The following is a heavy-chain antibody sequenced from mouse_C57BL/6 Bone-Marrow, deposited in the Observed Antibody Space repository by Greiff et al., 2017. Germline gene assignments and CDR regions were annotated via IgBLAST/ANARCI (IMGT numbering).Heavy chain of an antibody. CDR2: IDPENGDT. CDR3: TTHYYGSSYAMDY. J-gene: IGHJ4*01. CDR1: GFNIKDDY. Sequence: EVKLMESGDELVRPGASVKLSCTASGFNIKDDYMHWVKQRPEQGLEWIGWIDPENGDTEYASKFQGKATITADTSSNTAYLQLSSLTSEDTAVYYCTTHYYGSSYAMDYWGQGTSVTVSS. D-gene: IGHD1-1*01. V-gene: IGHV14-4*01.